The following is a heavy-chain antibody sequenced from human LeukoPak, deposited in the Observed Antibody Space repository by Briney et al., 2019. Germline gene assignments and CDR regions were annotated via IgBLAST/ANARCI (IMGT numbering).Heavy chain of an antibody. CDR2: ISGSGGST. Sequence: GGSLRLSCGASGFTFSSYAMIWVRQAPGMGLEWVSAISGSGGSTYYADSVKGRFTISRDNSKNTVYLQMNSLRAEDTAIYFCAKDVLSWYYGMDVWGQGTTVTVSS. CDR1: GFTFSSYA. CDR3: AKDVLSWYYGMDV. J-gene: IGHJ6*02. D-gene: IGHD1-1*01. V-gene: IGHV3-23*01.